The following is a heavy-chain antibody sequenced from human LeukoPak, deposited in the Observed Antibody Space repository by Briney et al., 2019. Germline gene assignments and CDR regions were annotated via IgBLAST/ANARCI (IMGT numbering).Heavy chain of an antibody. Sequence: PSETLSLTCAVYGGSFSGYYWSWIRQPPGKGLEWIGEINHSGSTNYNPSLKSRVTISVDTSKNQFSLKLSSVTAADTAVYYCARKGVESVYFDYWGQGTLVTVSS. J-gene: IGHJ4*02. CDR3: ARKGVESVYFDY. V-gene: IGHV4-34*01. CDR2: INHSGST. CDR1: GGSFSGYY. D-gene: IGHD3-3*01.